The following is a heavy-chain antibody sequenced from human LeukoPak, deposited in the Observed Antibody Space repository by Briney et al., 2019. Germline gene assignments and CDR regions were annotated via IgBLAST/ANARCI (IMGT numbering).Heavy chain of an antibody. D-gene: IGHD4-17*01. Sequence: GGSLRLSCAASGFTFSSYSMNWVRQAPGKGLEWVSSISSSSSYIYYADSVKGRFTISRDNAKNSLYLQMNSLRAEDTAVYYCARSEDYGDYDGAFDIWGQGTMVTVSS. V-gene: IGHV3-21*01. CDR3: ARSEDYGDYDGAFDI. CDR1: GFTFSSYS. J-gene: IGHJ3*02. CDR2: ISSSSSYI.